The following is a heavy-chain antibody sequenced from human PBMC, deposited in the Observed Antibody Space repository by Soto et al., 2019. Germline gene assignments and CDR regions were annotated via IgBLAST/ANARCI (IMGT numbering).Heavy chain of an antibody. CDR1: GFSLSTSGVG. V-gene: IGHV2-5*02. CDR2: IYWDDDK. J-gene: IGHJ6*02. Sequence: QITLRESGPTLVKPTQTLTLTCTFSGFSLSTSGVGVGWIRQPPGKALEWLALIYWDDDKRYSSSLKSRLTITRDTSKDQVVLTMTNVDPVDTATYYCAHSKRLGGGSYFDKGMDVWGQGTTVTVSS. D-gene: IGHD2-15*01. CDR3: AHSKRLGGGSYFDKGMDV.